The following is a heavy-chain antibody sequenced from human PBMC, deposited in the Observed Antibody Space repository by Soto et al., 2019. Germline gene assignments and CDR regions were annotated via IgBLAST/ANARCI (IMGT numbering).Heavy chain of an antibody. CDR2: IYPGDSDT. Sequence: LQNSSKGAEDSCISLWIGWVRQMPGKGLEWMGIIYPGDSDTRYSPSFQGQVTISADKSISTAYLQWSSLKASDTAMYYCARHGWIAAAGKGRGNWFDPWGQGTLVTVSS. J-gene: IGHJ5*02. CDR1: EDSCISLW. CDR3: ARHGWIAAAGKGRGNWFDP. V-gene: IGHV5-51*01. D-gene: IGHD6-13*01.